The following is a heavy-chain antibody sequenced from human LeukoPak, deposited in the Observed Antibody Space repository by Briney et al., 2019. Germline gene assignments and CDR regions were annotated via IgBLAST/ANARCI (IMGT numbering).Heavy chain of an antibody. CDR3: ARAGSGSGWYFDY. D-gene: IGHD6-19*01. Sequence: AAVPVSCLASGYDFTSVGITGVRQAPGQGLEWMGWISPYNGNTRYVQKLQGRVTMNTDTSTSTAYMVLRSLRFDDTAVYYCARAGSGSGWYFDYWGQGTLVTVSS. CDR2: ISPYNGNT. V-gene: IGHV1-18*01. CDR1: GYDFTSVG. J-gene: IGHJ4*02.